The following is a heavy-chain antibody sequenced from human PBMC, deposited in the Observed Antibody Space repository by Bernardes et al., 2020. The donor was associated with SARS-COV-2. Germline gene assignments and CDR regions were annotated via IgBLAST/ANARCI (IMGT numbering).Heavy chain of an antibody. J-gene: IGHJ6*02. D-gene: IGHD4-17*01. V-gene: IGHV1-2*04. CDR3: ARGTVGLGEYGMDV. CDR1: GYTFTGYY. CDR2: INPNSGGT. Sequence: ASVKVSCKASGYTFTGYYMHWVRQAPGQGLEWMGWINPNSGGTNYAQKFQGWVTMTRDTSISTAYMELSRLRSDDTAVYYCARGTVGLGEYGMDVWGQGTTVTVSS.